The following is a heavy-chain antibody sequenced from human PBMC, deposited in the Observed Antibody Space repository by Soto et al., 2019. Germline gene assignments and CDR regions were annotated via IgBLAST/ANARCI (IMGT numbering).Heavy chain of an antibody. Sequence: SETLSLTCTVSGGSTSSYDWSWIRQPPGKGLEWIGYIYYSGSTNYNPSLKSRVTISVDTSKNQFSLKLSSVTAADTAVYYCARDFWSGRFDYWGQGTLVTVSS. CDR3: ARDFWSGRFDY. V-gene: IGHV4-59*01. J-gene: IGHJ4*02. CDR1: GGSTSSYD. CDR2: IYYSGST. D-gene: IGHD3-3*01.